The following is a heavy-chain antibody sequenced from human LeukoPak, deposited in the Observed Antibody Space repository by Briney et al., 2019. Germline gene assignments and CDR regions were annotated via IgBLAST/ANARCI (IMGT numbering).Heavy chain of an antibody. CDR1: GFTFSSYS. V-gene: IGHV3-21*01. CDR3: VRARADHGNNRDWFDP. D-gene: IGHD4-17*01. CDR2: ISSSSSYI. Sequence: GGSLRLSCAASGFTFSSYSMNWVRQAPGKGLEWVSSISSSSSYIYYADSVKGRFTISRDNSKNTLYLQLNSLRAEDTAVYYCVRARADHGNNRDWFDPWGQGTLVTVSS. J-gene: IGHJ5*02.